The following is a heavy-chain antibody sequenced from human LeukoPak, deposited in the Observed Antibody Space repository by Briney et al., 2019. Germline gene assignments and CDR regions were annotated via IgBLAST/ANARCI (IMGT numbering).Heavy chain of an antibody. CDR1: GFTFSSYE. Sequence: TGGSLRLSCAASGFTFSSYEMNWVRQAPGKGLEWVSYISSSGSTIYYADSVKGRFTISRDSAKNSLYLQMNSLRAEDTAVYYCARGVRIRLYQHWGQGTLVTVSS. CDR2: ISSSGSTI. D-gene: IGHD3-10*01. V-gene: IGHV3-48*03. CDR3: ARGVRIRLYQH. J-gene: IGHJ1*01.